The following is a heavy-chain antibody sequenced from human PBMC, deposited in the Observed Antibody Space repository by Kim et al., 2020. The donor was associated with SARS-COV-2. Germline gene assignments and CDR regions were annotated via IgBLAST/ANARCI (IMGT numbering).Heavy chain of an antibody. CDR3: ARQGHDYGDYFLDY. J-gene: IGHJ4*02. Sequence: NPSLKSRVTISVDTSKNQFSLKLSSVTAADTAVYYCARQGHDYGDYFLDYWGQGTLVTVSS. D-gene: IGHD4-17*01. V-gene: IGHV4-39*01.